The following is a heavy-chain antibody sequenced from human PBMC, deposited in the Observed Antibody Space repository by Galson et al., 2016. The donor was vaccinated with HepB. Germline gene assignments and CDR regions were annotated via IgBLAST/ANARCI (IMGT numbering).Heavy chain of an antibody. CDR1: GYSFTSYW. J-gene: IGHJ4*02. CDR3: ARLGLIPLDF. CDR2: IYPGGSDT. V-gene: IGHV5-51*01. D-gene: IGHD3-16*01. Sequence: QSGAEAKKPGESLKISCKGSGYSFTSYWIGWVRQMPGKGLEWMGIIYPGGSDTRYSPSFHGRVTISADKSISTAYLQWSSLKASDTAVYYCARLGLIPLDFWGQGTLVAVSS.